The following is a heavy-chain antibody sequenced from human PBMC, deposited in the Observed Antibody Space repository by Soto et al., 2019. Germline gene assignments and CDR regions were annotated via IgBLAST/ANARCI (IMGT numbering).Heavy chain of an antibody. CDR3: ITNHIMDV. CDR1: GFTFNNAW. Sequence: EVQLVESGGGLVKPGGSLRLSCAASGFTFNNAWMNWVRQAPGEGLEWVGRIKSKTDGGTTDYAPPVNGRFTISRDDSKNTLYLQMNSLKTEDRGVYYCITNHIMDVWGQGTTVTVSS. J-gene: IGHJ6*02. V-gene: IGHV3-15*01. CDR2: IKSKTDGGTT. D-gene: IGHD2-21*01.